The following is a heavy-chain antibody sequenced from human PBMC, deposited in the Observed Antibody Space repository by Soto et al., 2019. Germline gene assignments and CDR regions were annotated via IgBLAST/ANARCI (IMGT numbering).Heavy chain of an antibody. V-gene: IGHV1-2*02. CDR3: GRGRRGQIVAFY. D-gene: IGHD5-12*01. CDR2: IGPESGAT. CDR1: GYTFTGHY. Sequence: ASVKVSCKASGYTFTGHYIHWVRQAPEQGPEWMGEIGPESGATRYAQKFQGRVTMTRDMSITTVYMELNNLSPDDTAVYYCGRGRRGQIVAFYCGQGTPVTVSS. J-gene: IGHJ4*02.